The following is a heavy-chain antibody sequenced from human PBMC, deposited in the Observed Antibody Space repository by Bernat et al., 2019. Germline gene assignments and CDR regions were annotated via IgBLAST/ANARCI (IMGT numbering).Heavy chain of an antibody. CDR3: AKEVVRGVVIRSVDV. J-gene: IGHJ6*02. CDR2: FSYHGRKN. D-gene: IGHD3-10*01. Sequence: QVQLVESGGGVVQPGRSLRLSCAASGFAFSTYGMHWVRQGPGKGLEWVAVFSYHGRKNYHADSVKGRFTISRDNSNNTLYLQMNSLRAEDTGVYYCAKEVVRGVVIRSVDVWGQGTTVTVSS. V-gene: IGHV3-30*18. CDR1: GFAFSTYG.